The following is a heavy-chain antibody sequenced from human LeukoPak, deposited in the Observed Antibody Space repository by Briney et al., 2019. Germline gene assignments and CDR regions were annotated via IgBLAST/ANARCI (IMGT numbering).Heavy chain of an antibody. Sequence: GGSLRLSCAASGFTFSSYAMSWVRQAPGRGLEWVSAIAASTSYADSVKGRFTISRDNSKNTLYLQMNSLRAEDTAVYYCAKSGRYYDSSGYYYWDYWGQGTLVTVSS. V-gene: IGHV3-23*01. CDR2: IAAST. D-gene: IGHD3-22*01. CDR1: GFTFSSYA. CDR3: AKSGRYYDSSGYYYWDY. J-gene: IGHJ4*02.